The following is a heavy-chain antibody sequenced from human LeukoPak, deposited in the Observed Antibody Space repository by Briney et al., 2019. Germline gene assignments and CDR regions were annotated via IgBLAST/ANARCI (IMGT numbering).Heavy chain of an antibody. V-gene: IGHV3-74*01. Sequence: GGSLRLSCAASGFTFSSYWMHWVRQAPGKGMAWVSRINSDGSSTSYAASVKGRFTISRDNAKNTLYLQINSLRAEDTAVYYCARREFYDSSGYPFDYWGQGTLVTVSS. J-gene: IGHJ4*02. CDR3: ARREFYDSSGYPFDY. D-gene: IGHD3-22*01. CDR1: GFTFSSYW. CDR2: INSDGSST.